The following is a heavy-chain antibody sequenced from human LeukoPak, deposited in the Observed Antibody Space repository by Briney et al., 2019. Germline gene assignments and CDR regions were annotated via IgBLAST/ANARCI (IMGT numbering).Heavy chain of an antibody. Sequence: PSETLSLTCTVSGGSISSYYWSWLRQPPGKGLEWIGYIYYSGSTNYNPSLKSRVTISVDTSKNQFSLKLSSVTAADTAVYYCASQYSSSWDDAFDIWGQGTMVTVSS. CDR1: GGSISSYY. V-gene: IGHV4-59*01. CDR3: ASQYSSSWDDAFDI. CDR2: IYYSGST. D-gene: IGHD6-13*01. J-gene: IGHJ3*02.